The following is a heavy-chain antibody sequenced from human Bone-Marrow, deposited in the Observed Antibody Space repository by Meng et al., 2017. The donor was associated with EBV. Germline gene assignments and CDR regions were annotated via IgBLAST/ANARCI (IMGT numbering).Heavy chain of an antibody. V-gene: IGHV4-61*01. CDR3: ASTSGNLIYSDY. D-gene: IGHD1-26*01. J-gene: IGHJ4*02. CDR2: IYYNGNT. Sequence: QVPLQAPGPGLVKPSETLSLACTVSCASVSSGSYYWNWIPQPPGKGLEWIGYIYYNGNTNYNPSLKSRVTISVDTSKNQFSLKLSSVTAADTAVYYCASTSGNLIYSDYWGQGTLVTVSS. CDR1: CASVSSGSYY.